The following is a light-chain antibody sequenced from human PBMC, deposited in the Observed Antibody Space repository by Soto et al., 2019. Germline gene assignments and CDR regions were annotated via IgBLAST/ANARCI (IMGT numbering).Light chain of an antibody. CDR3: CSYAGSNDV. V-gene: IGLV2-23*02. CDR2: EVS. CDR1: SSDVGSYNL. J-gene: IGLJ1*01. Sequence: QSVLTQPASVSRSPGQSITISCTGTSSDVGSYNLVSWYQQHPGKAPKLMIYEVSKRPSGVSNRFSGSKSGNTASLTISGLQAEDEADYYCCSYAGSNDVFGTGTKVTVL.